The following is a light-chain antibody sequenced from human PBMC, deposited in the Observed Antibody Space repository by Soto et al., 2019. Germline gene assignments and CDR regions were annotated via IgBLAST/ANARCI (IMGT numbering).Light chain of an antibody. CDR3: TAWDGSLDGLV. J-gene: IGLJ3*02. Sequence: QSALTQPPSASGTPGQRITISCSGSGSNIGTNTVNCYQQLPGTAPKILIYRTDQRPAGIPDRFSGSKSGTSASLDISGLQSDDEADYYCTAWDGSLDGLVFGGGTKLTVL. CDR2: RTD. V-gene: IGLV1-44*01. CDR1: GSNIGTNT.